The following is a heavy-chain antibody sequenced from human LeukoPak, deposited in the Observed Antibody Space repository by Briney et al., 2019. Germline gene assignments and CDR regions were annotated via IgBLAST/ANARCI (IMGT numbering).Heavy chain of an antibody. Sequence: ASVKVSCKASGYTFTCYYMHWVRQAPGQGLEWMGIINPSGGSTSYAQKFQGRVTMTRDTSTSTVYMELSSLRSEDTAVYYCARDLWFGESSYGMDVWGKGTTVTVSS. CDR1: GYTFTCYY. D-gene: IGHD3-10*01. CDR3: ARDLWFGESSYGMDV. CDR2: INPSGGST. V-gene: IGHV1-46*01. J-gene: IGHJ6*04.